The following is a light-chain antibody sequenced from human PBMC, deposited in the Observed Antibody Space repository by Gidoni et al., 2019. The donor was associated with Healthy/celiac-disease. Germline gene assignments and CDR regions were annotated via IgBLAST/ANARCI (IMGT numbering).Light chain of an antibody. V-gene: IGKV3-11*01. CDR1: QSVSSY. CDR3: QQRSNWPPMYT. CDR2: DAS. J-gene: IGKJ2*01. Sequence: EIAFPHSPATLSLSPGESSTLSCRASQSVSSYLAWYQQKPGQAPRLLIYDASNRATGIPARFSGSGSGTDFTLTISSLEPEDFAVYYCQQRSNWPPMYTFGQGTKLEIK.